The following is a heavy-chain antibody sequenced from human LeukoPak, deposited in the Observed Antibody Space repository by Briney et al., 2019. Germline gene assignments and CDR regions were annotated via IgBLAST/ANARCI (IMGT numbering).Heavy chain of an antibody. CDR2: INHSGST. CDR1: GGSFSGYY. J-gene: IGHJ4*02. D-gene: IGHD4-17*01. V-gene: IGHV4-34*01. CDR3: ARLDDYGDYLVDY. Sequence: SETLSLTCAVYGGSFSGYYWSWIRQPPGKGLEWIGEINHSGSTNYNPSLKSRVTISVDTSKSQFSLKLSSVTAADTAVYYCARLDDYGDYLVDYWGQGTLVTVSS.